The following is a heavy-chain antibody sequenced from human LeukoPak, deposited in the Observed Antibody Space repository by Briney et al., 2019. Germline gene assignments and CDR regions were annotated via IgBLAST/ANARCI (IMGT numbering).Heavy chain of an antibody. CDR1: GGSISSSSYY. CDR3: ARCHGGIAALSWFDP. CDR2: INPSGST. Sequence: SETLSLTCTVSGGSISSSSYYWGWIRQPPGKGLEWIGEINPSGSTNYNPSLKSRVTISVDTSKNQFSLKLSSVTAADTAVYYCARCHGGIAALSWFDPWGQGTLVTVSS. J-gene: IGHJ5*02. V-gene: IGHV4-39*07. D-gene: IGHD6-6*01.